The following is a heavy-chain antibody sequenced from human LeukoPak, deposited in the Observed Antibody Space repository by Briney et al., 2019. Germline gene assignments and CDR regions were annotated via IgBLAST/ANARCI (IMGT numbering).Heavy chain of an antibody. D-gene: IGHD3-3*01. CDR1: GYTFTGYY. CDR3: ARGDRFLEWLPNDY. CDR2: INPNSGGT. J-gene: IGHJ4*02. V-gene: IGHV1-2*02. Sequence: ASVKVSCKASGYTFTGYYMHWVRQAPGQGLEWMGWINPNSGGTNYAQKFQGRVTMTRDTSISTAYMELSRLRPDDTAVYYCARGDRFLEWLPNDYWGQGALVTVSS.